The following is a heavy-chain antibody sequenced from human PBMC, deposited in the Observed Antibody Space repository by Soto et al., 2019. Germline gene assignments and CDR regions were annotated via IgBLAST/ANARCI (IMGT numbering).Heavy chain of an antibody. V-gene: IGHV1-69*08. CDR1: GGTFSSYT. D-gene: IGHD6-19*01. J-gene: IGHJ4*02. Sequence: QVQLVQSGAEVKKPGSSVKVSCKASGGTFSSYTISWVRQAPGQGLEWMGRIIPILGIANYAQKFQGRVTITADKSTSTAYMELSSLRSEDTAVYYCARDRGHSRGWYAQHFDYWGQGTLVTVSS. CDR2: IIPILGIA. CDR3: ARDRGHSRGWYAQHFDY.